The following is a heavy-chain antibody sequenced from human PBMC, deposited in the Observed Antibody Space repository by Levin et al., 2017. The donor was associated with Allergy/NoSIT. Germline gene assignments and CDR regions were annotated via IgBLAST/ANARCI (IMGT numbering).Heavy chain of an antibody. CDR2: INPNSGGT. D-gene: IGHD2-15*01. V-gene: IGHV1-2*02. Sequence: ASVKVSCKASGYTFTGYYMHWVRQAPGQGLEWMGWINPNSGGTNYAQKFQGRVTMTRDTSISTAYMGLSRLRSDDTAVYYCARVSGDIVVVVAAMRGDAFDIWGQGTMVTVSS. CDR3: ARVSGDIVVVVAAMRGDAFDI. CDR1: GYTFTGYY. J-gene: IGHJ3*02.